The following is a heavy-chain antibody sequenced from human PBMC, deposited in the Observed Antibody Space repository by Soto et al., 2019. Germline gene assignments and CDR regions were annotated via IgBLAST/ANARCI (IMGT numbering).Heavy chain of an antibody. Sequence: GGSLRLSCAASGFSFSDYGMHWVRQTPGKGLEWVAVVWYDGSEEYYADSVKGRFTISRDNSKNTLFLQMNTLRAEDTAVYYCARAMRCSGRHCWVHFDQWGQGILVTVSS. CDR1: GFSFSDYG. V-gene: IGHV3-33*01. CDR2: VWYDGSEE. CDR3: ARAMRCSGRHCWVHFDQ. D-gene: IGHD2-15*01. J-gene: IGHJ4*01.